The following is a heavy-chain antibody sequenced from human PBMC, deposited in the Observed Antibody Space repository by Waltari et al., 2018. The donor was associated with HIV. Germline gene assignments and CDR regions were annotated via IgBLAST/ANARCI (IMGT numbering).Heavy chain of an antibody. J-gene: IGHJ4*02. Sequence: EVQLLEAGGGLVQPGGSLRVSCAASGLTLRRYAMSWVRQAPGKWLEWVSAISGSGRSTYYADSVKGRFTISRDNSKNTVYLQMNSLRAEDTALYYCAKDCGGDCYMDWGQGTLVTVSS. CDR3: AKDCGGDCYMD. V-gene: IGHV3-23*01. CDR1: GLTLRRYA. D-gene: IGHD2-21*02. CDR2: ISGSGRST.